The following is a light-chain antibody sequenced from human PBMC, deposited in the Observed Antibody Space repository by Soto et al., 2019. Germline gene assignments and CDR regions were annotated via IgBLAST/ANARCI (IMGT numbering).Light chain of an antibody. CDR1: KSVLYSSNNKNY. CDR3: QQYYSIPIS. J-gene: IGKJ5*01. CDR2: WAS. Sequence: DIVMTQSPDSLAVSLGERATINCKSSKSVLYSSNNKNYLAWYQQKPGQPPKLLIYWASTRESGVPDRFSGSGSGTDFTLTINSLQAEDVAVYYCQQYYSIPISFGQGTRLEIK. V-gene: IGKV4-1*01.